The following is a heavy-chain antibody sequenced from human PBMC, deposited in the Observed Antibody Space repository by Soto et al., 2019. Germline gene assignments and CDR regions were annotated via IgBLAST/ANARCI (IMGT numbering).Heavy chain of an antibody. CDR1: GFSLSTSGVG. V-gene: IGHV2-5*02. J-gene: IGHJ5*02. CDR3: AHNAKREPAGLLLMSWFYP. D-gene: IGHD2-15*01. Sequence: QITLKESGPTLVKPTQPLTLTCTFSGFSLSTSGVGVGWIRQPPGKALEWLALIYWDDDKHYSPSLKSRLTIAKDISKNQLVPTMTNMDPVDTATYYCAHNAKREPAGLLLMSWFYPWGQGTLVTVSS. CDR2: IYWDDDK.